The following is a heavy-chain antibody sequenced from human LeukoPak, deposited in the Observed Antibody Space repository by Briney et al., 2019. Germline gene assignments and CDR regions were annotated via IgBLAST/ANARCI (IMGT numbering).Heavy chain of an antibody. V-gene: IGHV3-23*01. Sequence: PGASLRLSCVASGFTFSNYAMSWVRQAPGKGLEWVSAITGSGTSTYYADSLKGRFTISRDNSKNTVLLQMNSLRHKDTAIYYCVIWGDYDVLTGYYVPDYWGQGTLVTVSS. J-gene: IGHJ4*02. CDR2: ITGSGTST. D-gene: IGHD3-9*01. CDR3: VIWGDYDVLTGYYVPDY. CDR1: GFTFSNYA.